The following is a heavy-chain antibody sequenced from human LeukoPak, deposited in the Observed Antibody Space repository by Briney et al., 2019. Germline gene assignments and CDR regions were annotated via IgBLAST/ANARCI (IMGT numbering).Heavy chain of an antibody. CDR3: ARDMGSQTGFDP. CDR1: GFTFSSYD. D-gene: IGHD1-14*01. J-gene: IGHJ5*02. CDR2: IGTAGDT. Sequence: GGSLRLSCAASGFTFSSYDMHWVRQATGKGLEWVSAIGTAGDTYYPGSVKGRFTISRENAKNSLYLQMNSLRAGDTAVYYCARDMGSQTGFDPWGQGTLVTVSS. V-gene: IGHV3-13*01.